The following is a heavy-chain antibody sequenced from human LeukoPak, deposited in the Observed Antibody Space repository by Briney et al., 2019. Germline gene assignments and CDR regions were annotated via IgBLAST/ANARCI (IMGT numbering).Heavy chain of an antibody. Sequence: GGSLRLFCGASGFTFSSYPMTWVPEAPGKGLEWVSAICGGGANTYYAYSVKGRFNICRANSKNTLYLQINLLRTEDTAVYSCAKGPRLLFSSGSRFCDYWGQGTLVTVSS. D-gene: IGHD3-22*01. V-gene: IGHV3-23*01. CDR2: ICGGGANT. CDR3: AKGPRLLFSSGSRFCDY. CDR1: GFTFSSYP. J-gene: IGHJ4*02.